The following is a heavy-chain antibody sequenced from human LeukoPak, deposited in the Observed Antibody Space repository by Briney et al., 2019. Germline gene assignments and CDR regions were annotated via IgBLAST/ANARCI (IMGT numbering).Heavy chain of an antibody. CDR3: AKDIAGAGRSPFDI. CDR1: GFTFSSNA. CDR2: ISGSGGYT. V-gene: IGHV3-23*01. J-gene: IGHJ3*02. D-gene: IGHD6-13*01. Sequence: PGGSLRLSCAASGFTFSSNAMSWVRQAPGKGLEWVSSISGSGGYTYYADSVKGRFTISRDNPKNTLYLRMNSLRAEDTAVYYCAKDIAGAGRSPFDIWGQGTMVTVSS.